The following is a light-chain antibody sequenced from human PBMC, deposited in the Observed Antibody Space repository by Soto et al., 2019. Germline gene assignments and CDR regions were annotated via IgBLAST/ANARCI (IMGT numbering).Light chain of an antibody. CDR2: DAS. CDR3: QQRSNWPLYT. Sequence: EIVLTQSPATLSLSPGERATLSCRASQSVTSYLAWYQQKPGQAPRLLIYDASNRATGIPARFSGSGSGTDFTRTINSLEPEDFAVYYCQQRSNWPLYTFGQGTKLEIK. V-gene: IGKV3-11*01. CDR1: QSVTSY. J-gene: IGKJ2*01.